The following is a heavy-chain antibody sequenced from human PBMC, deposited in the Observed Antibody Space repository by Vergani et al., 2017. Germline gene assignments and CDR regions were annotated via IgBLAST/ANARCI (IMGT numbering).Heavy chain of an antibody. D-gene: IGHD6-19*01. J-gene: IGHJ5*02. Sequence: QVQLVQSGAEVKKPGASVKVSCKASGYTFTSYGISWVRQAPGQGLEWMGWISAYNGNTNYAQQLQGRVTITTDPSTSTAYMELMRLRSDDTAVYYCARYSQWRVQSNWFDPWGQGTLVTVSS. CDR3: ARYSQWRVQSNWFDP. CDR1: GYTFTSYG. V-gene: IGHV1-18*04. CDR2: ISAYNGNT.